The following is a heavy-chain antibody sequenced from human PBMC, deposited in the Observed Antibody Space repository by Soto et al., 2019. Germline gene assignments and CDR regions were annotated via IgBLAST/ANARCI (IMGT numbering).Heavy chain of an antibody. J-gene: IGHJ3*02. Sequence: ASVKVSCKASGYTFTSYYMHWVRQAPGQGLEWMGIINPSGGSTSYAQKFQGRVTMTRDTSTSTVYMELSSLRSEDTAVYYCARVDRGRDGYNAFEIWGQGTMVAVSS. CDR1: GYTFTSYY. D-gene: IGHD3-10*01. CDR2: INPSGGST. CDR3: ARVDRGRDGYNAFEI. V-gene: IGHV1-46*01.